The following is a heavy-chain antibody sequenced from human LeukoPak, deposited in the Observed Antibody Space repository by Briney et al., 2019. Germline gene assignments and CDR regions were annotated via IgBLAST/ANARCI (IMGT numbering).Heavy chain of an antibody. J-gene: IGHJ4*02. D-gene: IGHD3-9*01. V-gene: IGHV4-34*01. Sequence: PSETLSLTCAVYGGSFSGYYWSWIRQPPGKGLEWIGEINHSGSTNYNPSLKSRVTISVDTSKNQFSLKLSSVTAADTAVYYCARHGRAGIRYFDWLFGFDYWGQGTLVTVSS. CDR1: GGSFSGYY. CDR3: ARHGRAGIRYFDWLFGFDY. CDR2: INHSGST.